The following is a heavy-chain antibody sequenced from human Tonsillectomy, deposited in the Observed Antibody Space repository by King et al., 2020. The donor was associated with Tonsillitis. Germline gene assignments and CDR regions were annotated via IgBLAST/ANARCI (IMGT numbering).Heavy chain of an antibody. CDR3: AKSLSYCSGGSCYIQDVFDM. Sequence: QLVQSGGGVVQPGRSLRLSCAASGFIFSNYAMLWVRQAPGKGLEWVAFISYDGGFENFGDSLEGRFTISRDNSQNMLFLQMNSLRDEDTAVYYCAKSLSYCSGGSCYIQDVFDMWGQGTMVTVSS. CDR1: GFIFSNYA. J-gene: IGHJ3*02. D-gene: IGHD2-15*01. CDR2: ISYDGGFE. V-gene: IGHV3-30*18.